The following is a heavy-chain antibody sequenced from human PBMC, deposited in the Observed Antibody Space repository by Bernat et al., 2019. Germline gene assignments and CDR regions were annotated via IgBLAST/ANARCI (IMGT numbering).Heavy chain of an antibody. D-gene: IGHD5-18*01. CDR1: EFSVSTNY. J-gene: IGHJ5*02. Sequence: EVLLVESGGGVVQPGGSLRLSCAASEFSVSTNYMSWVRPAPGKGLEWVAVIYSGGATYYGESVKGRFTISRDISKNSLHLQMNSLRVEDTAVYYCASATWDTAMVTSWFDTWGQGTLVTVSS. CDR3: ASATWDTAMVTSWFDT. V-gene: IGHV3-66*02. CDR2: IYSGGAT.